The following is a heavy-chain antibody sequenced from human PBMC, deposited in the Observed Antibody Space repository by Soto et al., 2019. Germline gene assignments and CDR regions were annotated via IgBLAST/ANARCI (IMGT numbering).Heavy chain of an antibody. D-gene: IGHD1-1*01. CDR2: ISAYNGNT. CDR1: GYTFTSYG. V-gene: IGHV1-18*01. CDR3: ARSRGNGTTVDY. J-gene: IGHJ4*02. Sequence: QVQLVQSGAAVKKPGASGKVSCKASGYTFTSYGISWVRQAPGQGLEWMGWISAYNGNTNSAQKLQGRVTMTTDTTTSTAYMELRSMRSDDTAVYYCARSRGNGTTVDYWVQGTLVTVSS.